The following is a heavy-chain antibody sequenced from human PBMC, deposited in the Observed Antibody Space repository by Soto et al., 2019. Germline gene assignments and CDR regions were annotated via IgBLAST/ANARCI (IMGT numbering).Heavy chain of an antibody. Sequence: SVTMSVTCTVAGGYIISSSDYWGRIRKPPGKGLEWIGSIYYRGNAYYNPSLQTRVTISLDKSRSQFSLKLNSVTAADSAVYFCARLEGLATISYYFDFWGPGALVTVSS. CDR2: IYYRGNA. V-gene: IGHV4-39*01. J-gene: IGHJ4*02. CDR3: ARLEGLATISYYFDF. D-gene: IGHD3-9*01. CDR1: GGYIISSSDY.